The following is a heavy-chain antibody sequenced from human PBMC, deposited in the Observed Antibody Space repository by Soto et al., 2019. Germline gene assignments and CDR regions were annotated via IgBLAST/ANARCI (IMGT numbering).Heavy chain of an antibody. J-gene: IGHJ6*03. D-gene: IGHD3-10*01. CDR3: ARGHRSMVRGVIIYYYYYYMDV. Sequence: ASVKVSCKASGYTFPSYDINWVRQATGQGLEWMGWMNTNSGNTGYAQKFQGRVTMTRNTSISTAYMELSSLRSEDTAVYYCARGHRSMVRGVIIYYYYYYMDVWGKGTTVTSP. CDR2: MNTNSGNT. CDR1: GYTFPSYD. V-gene: IGHV1-8*01.